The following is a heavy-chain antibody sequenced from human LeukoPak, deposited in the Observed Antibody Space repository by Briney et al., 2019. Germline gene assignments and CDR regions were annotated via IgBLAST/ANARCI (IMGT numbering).Heavy chain of an antibody. V-gene: IGHV4-34*01. J-gene: IGHJ6*02. CDR1: GGSFSGYY. D-gene: IGHD3-16*01. CDR3: ARAKTRLGGTRKSNGMDV. Sequence: SETLSLTCAVYGGSFSGYYRSWLRQPPGKGLEWIGEINHSGSTNYNPSLKSRITISVDTSKNQYSLQMSSVTAADTAVYYCARAKTRLGGTRKSNGMDVWGQGTTVTVSS. CDR2: INHSGST.